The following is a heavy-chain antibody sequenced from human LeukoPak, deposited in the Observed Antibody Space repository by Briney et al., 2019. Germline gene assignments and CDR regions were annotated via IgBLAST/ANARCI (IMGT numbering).Heavy chain of an antibody. CDR3: AKGRVPTYTAPEY. D-gene: IGHD2-2*01. CDR1: AFNFGSFG. Sequence: GGSLRLSCAGSAFNFGSFGMIWVRQAPGKGLEWVSSISDTGGSTFYADSVKGRFTISRDNSKNTLYLQVNSLRAEDTAVYYCAKGRVPTYTAPEYWGQGTLVTVSS. J-gene: IGHJ4*02. V-gene: IGHV3-23*01. CDR2: ISDTGGST.